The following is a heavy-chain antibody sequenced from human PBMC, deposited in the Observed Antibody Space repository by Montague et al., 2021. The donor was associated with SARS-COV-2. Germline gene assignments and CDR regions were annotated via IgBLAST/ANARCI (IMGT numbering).Heavy chain of an antibody. J-gene: IGHJ4*02. CDR3: ARAGWELRVGDYYFDY. D-gene: IGHD1-26*01. Sequence: SETLSLTCTVSGGSISPYYWSWIRQPPAKGLEWIGNIYYTGSTNYNSSLKSRLTISVDTSEIQFSLKVTSVTPADTAVYYCARAGWELRVGDYYFDYWGQGTLVTVSS. CDR2: IYYTGST. V-gene: IGHV4-59*01. CDR1: GGSISPYY.